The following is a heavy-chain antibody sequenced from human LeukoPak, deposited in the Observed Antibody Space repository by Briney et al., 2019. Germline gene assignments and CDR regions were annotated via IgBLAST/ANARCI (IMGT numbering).Heavy chain of an antibody. CDR1: GGSISSSNW. CDR3: ARDTGYSSSLGDY. V-gene: IGHV4-4*02. CDR2: IYHSEST. Sequence: SETLSLTCAVSGGSISSSNWWSWVRQPPGKGLEWIGEIYHSESTNYNPSLKSRVTISVDKSKNQFSLKLSSVTAADTAVYYCARDTGYSSSLGDYWGQGTLVTVSS. D-gene: IGHD6-13*01. J-gene: IGHJ4*02.